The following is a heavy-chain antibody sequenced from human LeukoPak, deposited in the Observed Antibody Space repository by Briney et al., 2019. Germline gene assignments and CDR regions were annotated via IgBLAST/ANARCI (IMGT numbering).Heavy chain of an antibody. CDR2: ISGAGGNT. D-gene: IGHD6-13*01. V-gene: IGHV3-23*01. CDR1: GFTFSSYA. CDR3: AKQRQLIRGGVDY. Sequence: GGSLRLSCAASGFTFSSYAMTWVRQTPEKGLQWVSAISGAGGNTYYADSVKGRFTISRDNSKSTLYLQLNSLRAEDTAIYYCAKQRQLIRGGVDYWGQGTQVTVSS. J-gene: IGHJ4*02.